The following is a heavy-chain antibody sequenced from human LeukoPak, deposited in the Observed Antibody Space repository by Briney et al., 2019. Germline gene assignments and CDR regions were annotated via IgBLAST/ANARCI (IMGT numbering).Heavy chain of an antibody. D-gene: IGHD6-13*01. CDR1: GFTFDDYG. V-gene: IGHV3-7*01. CDR2: IKYDGTDK. CDR3: ARGTSSSPNWFDP. Sequence: GGSLRLSCAASGFTFDDYGVSWVRQAPGRGLEWVANIKYDGTDKYYLNSVRGRFTISRDSAKNSLYLQMHSLRDEDTALYYCARGTSSSPNWFDPWGQGTRVTVSA. J-gene: IGHJ5*02.